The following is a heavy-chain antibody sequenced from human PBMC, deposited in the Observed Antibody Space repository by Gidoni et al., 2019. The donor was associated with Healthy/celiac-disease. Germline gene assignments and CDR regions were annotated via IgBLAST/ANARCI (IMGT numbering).Heavy chain of an antibody. J-gene: IGHJ2*01. Sequence: QVQLVGSGGGGVQPGRSLRLSCAASGFTFSSYGMHWVRQAPGKGLEWVAVISYDGSNKYYADSVKGRFTISRDNSKNTLYLQMNSLRAEDTAVYYCAKDGGGRYSYGRGWYFDLWGRGTLVTVSS. CDR2: ISYDGSNK. D-gene: IGHD5-18*01. V-gene: IGHV3-30*18. CDR3: AKDGGGRYSYGRGWYFDL. CDR1: GFTFSSYG.